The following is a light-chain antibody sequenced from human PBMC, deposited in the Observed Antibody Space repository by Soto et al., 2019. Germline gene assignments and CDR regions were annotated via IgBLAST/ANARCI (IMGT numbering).Light chain of an antibody. CDR2: GAS. J-gene: IGKJ1*01. CDR1: QSVSSDF. CDR3: QQYVSSPWT. V-gene: IGKV3-20*01. Sequence: EIVLTQSPGTLSLSPGERATLSCRASQSVSSDFFAWYQQKRGQAPRLLIYGASNRSTGIPDRFSGSGSGTDFTLTISSLEREDFAVYYCQQYVSSPWTFDQGTKVEIK.